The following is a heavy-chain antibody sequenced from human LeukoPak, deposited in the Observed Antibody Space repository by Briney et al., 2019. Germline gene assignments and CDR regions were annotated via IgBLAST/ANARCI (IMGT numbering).Heavy chain of an antibody. V-gene: IGHV3-23*01. Sequence: GGSLRLSCAASGFTFSSYAMSWVRQAPGKGLEWGSGISGSGGSTYYADSVKGRFTISRDNSKNTVYLQMNSLRAEDTAVYYCAKDGAAAGNFDYWGQGTLVTVSS. CDR1: GFTFSSYA. CDR2: ISGSGGST. J-gene: IGHJ4*02. CDR3: AKDGAAAGNFDY. D-gene: IGHD6-13*01.